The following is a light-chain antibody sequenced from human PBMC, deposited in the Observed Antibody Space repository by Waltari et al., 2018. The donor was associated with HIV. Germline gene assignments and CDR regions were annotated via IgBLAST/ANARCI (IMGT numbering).Light chain of an antibody. CDR2: AAS. CDR3: QQSYIIPHT. J-gene: IGKJ1*01. V-gene: IGKV1-39*01. Sequence: DIQMTQSPSSLSASVGDRVTITCRASQSITTYLNWYQQKPGKAPKLLIYAASNLQSGVPSRFSGSGSGTDFTLTISSLQPEDFATYYCQQSYIIPHTFGQGTKVEIK. CDR1: QSITTY.